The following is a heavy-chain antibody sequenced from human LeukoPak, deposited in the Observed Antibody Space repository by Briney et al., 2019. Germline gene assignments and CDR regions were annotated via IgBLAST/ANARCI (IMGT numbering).Heavy chain of an antibody. CDR1: GGSISSYS. V-gene: IGHV4-59*01. D-gene: IGHD3-10*01. Sequence: PSETLSLTCTVSGGSISSYSWSWIRQPPGKGLEWIGCVYYSGNTNYNPSLKSRVTVSVDTSRNQFSLRLSSVTAADTAVYYCATNYYGSGNYYYWYFDLWGRGTLVTASS. CDR2: VYYSGNT. J-gene: IGHJ2*01. CDR3: ATNYYGSGNYYYWYFDL.